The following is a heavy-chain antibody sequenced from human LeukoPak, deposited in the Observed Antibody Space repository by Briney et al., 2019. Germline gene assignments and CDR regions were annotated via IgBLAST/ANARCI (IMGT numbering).Heavy chain of an antibody. CDR3: ARRAGAYSHPYDY. V-gene: IGHV3-48*03. Sequence: PGGSLRLSCAASGFTFRSYEMNWVRQAPGKGLEWVSYISSSGSTKHYADSVKGRFTISRDNAKNSLYLQMNSLRAEDTAVYYCARRAGAYSHPYDYWGQGTLVTVSS. J-gene: IGHJ4*02. CDR2: ISSSGSTK. D-gene: IGHD4/OR15-4a*01. CDR1: GFTFRSYE.